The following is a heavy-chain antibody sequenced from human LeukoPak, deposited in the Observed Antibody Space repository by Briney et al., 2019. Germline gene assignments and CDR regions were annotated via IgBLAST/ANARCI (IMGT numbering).Heavy chain of an antibody. D-gene: IGHD6-13*01. CDR3: AREWVGSSWYIPHVY. J-gene: IGHJ4*02. V-gene: IGHV3-23*01. CDR2: ITSGGGTT. CDR1: GFTFSDYA. Sequence: GGSLRLSCAASGFTFSDYAMSWVRQAPGKALEWVSAITSGGGTTYYAGSVKGRFTISRDNSKNTLYLQMNSLRAEDTAVYYCAREWVGSSWYIPHVYWGQGTLVTVSS.